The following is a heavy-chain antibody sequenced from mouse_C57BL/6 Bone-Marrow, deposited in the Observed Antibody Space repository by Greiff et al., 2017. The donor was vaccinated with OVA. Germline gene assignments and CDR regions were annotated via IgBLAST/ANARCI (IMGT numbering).Heavy chain of an antibody. Sequence: QVQLKQSGPELVKPGASVKLSCKASGYAFSSSWMNWVKQRPGKGLEWIGRIYPGDGDTNYNGKFKGKATLTADKSSSTAYMQLSSLTSEDSAVYFWAKGDDYDWYFDVWGTGTTVTVSS. D-gene: IGHD2-4*01. CDR3: AKGDDYDWYFDV. CDR1: GYAFSSSW. V-gene: IGHV1-82*01. J-gene: IGHJ1*03. CDR2: IYPGDGDT.